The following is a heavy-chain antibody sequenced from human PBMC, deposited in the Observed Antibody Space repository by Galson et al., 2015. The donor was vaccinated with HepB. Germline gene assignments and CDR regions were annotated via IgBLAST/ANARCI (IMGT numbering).Heavy chain of an antibody. D-gene: IGHD1/OR15-1a*01. J-gene: IGHJ4*02. Sequence: SLRLSCAASGFTFSSHAMHWVRQAPGQGLEWLACISYDGSNKFYADSVKGRFTVSRDNSKNTLYLQMSSLRGEDTAVYYCAKERTNHYFDYWGQGTLITVPS. CDR2: ISYDGSNK. CDR1: GFTFSSHA. CDR3: AKERTNHYFDY. V-gene: IGHV3-30*04.